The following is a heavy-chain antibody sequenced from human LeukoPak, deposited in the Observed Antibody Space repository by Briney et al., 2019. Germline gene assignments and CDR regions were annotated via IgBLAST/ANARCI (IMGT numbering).Heavy chain of an antibody. CDR1: GGSISSYY. J-gene: IGHJ4*02. CDR2: IYTSGST. V-gene: IGHV4-4*07. Sequence: SETLSLTCTVSGGSISSYYWSWIRQPAGKGLEWIGRIYTSGSTNYNPSLKSRVTMSVDTSKNQSSLKLSSVTAADTAVYYCARDLRCGSGGSCYSQYYFDYWGQGTLVTVSS. CDR3: ARDLRCGSGGSCYSQYYFDY. D-gene: IGHD2-15*01.